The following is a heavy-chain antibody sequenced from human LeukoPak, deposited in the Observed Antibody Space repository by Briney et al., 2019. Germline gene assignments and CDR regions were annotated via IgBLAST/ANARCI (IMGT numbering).Heavy chain of an antibody. V-gene: IGHV4-59*08. J-gene: IGHJ4*02. D-gene: IGHD3-10*01. CDR3: ARHRDMYYYGSGSYYY. CDR2: IYYSGST. CDR1: GGSISSYY. Sequence: PSETLSLTCTVSGGSISSYYWSWIRQPPGKGLEWIGYIYYSGSTNYNPSLKSRVTISVDTSKNQFSLKLSSVTAADTAVYYCARHRDMYYYGSGSYYYWGQGTLVTVSS.